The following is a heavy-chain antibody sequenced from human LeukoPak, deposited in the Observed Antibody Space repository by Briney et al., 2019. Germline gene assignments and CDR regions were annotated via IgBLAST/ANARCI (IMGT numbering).Heavy chain of an antibody. D-gene: IGHD3-16*01. Sequence: SETLSLTCTVSGFFTTGYYWGWIRQPPGKGLEWIGYIYYSGSTNYNPSLKSRVTISVDTSKNQFSLKLSSVTAADTAVYYCARETSQKGAHYMDVWGKGTTVTISS. J-gene: IGHJ6*03. CDR3: ARETSQKGAHYMDV. CDR2: IYYSGST. V-gene: IGHV4-59*01. CDR1: GFFTTGYY.